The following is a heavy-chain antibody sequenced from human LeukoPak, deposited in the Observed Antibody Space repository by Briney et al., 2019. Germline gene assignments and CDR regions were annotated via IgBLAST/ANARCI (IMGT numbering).Heavy chain of an antibody. CDR2: ISAYNGNT. J-gene: IGHJ6*03. CDR1: GYTFTSYG. D-gene: IGHD3-10*01. Sequence: ASVKVSCKASGYTFTSYGISWVRQAPGQGLEWVGWISAYNGNTNYAQKLQGRVTMTTDTSTSTAYMELRSLRSDDTAVYYCARGPRITLVRGGQWYFYMDVWGKGTTVTVSS. V-gene: IGHV1-18*01. CDR3: ARGPRITLVRGGQWYFYMDV.